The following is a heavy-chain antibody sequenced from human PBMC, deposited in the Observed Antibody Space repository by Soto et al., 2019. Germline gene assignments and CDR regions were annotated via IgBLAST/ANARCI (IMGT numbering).Heavy chain of an antibody. CDR2: IYYSGST. CDR3: ARGVASVVTSYFDY. Sequence: SETLSLTCTVSGGSISSYYWSWIRQPPGKGLEWIGYIYYSGSTNYNPSLKSRVTISVDTSKNQFSLKLSSVTAADTAVYYCARGVASVVTSYFDYWGQGTLVTVSS. V-gene: IGHV4-59*08. D-gene: IGHD2-21*02. CDR1: GGSISSYY. J-gene: IGHJ4*02.